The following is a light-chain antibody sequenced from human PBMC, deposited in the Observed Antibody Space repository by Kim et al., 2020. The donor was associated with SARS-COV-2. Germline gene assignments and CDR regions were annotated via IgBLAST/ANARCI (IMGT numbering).Light chain of an antibody. V-gene: IGKV2-28*01. CDR1: QSLLYSDGYTY. J-gene: IGKJ2*01. CDR2: LGS. CDR3: MQVLQIHRT. Sequence: DIVMTQYPLSLPVTPGEPASISCRSSQSLLYSDGYTYLDWYLQKPGQSPQLLIYLGSNRASGVPDRFSGSGSGTDFTLKISRVAAEDVGVYYWMQVLQIHRTFGQGTKLEI.